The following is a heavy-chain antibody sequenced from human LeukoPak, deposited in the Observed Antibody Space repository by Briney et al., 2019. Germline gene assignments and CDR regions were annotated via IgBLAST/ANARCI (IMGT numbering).Heavy chain of an antibody. CDR1: GGTFSSYA. CDR3: ARDPRGNSVYVFDY. CDR2: IIPILGIA. D-gene: IGHD5/OR15-5a*01. J-gene: IGHJ4*02. V-gene: IGHV1-69*04. Sequence: ASVKVSCKASGGTFSSYAISWVRQAPGQGLEWMGRIIPILGIANYAQKFQGRVTITADKSTSTAYMELSSLRSEDTAVYYCARDPRGNSVYVFDYWGQGTLVTVSS.